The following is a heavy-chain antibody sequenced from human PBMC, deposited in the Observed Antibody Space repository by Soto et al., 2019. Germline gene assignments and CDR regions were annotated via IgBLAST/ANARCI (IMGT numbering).Heavy chain of an antibody. CDR1: GGSISGNY. CDR3: ARTPIGYCSGGTCSNWFDP. CDR2: IYYSGST. D-gene: IGHD2-15*01. Sequence: SETLSLTCTVSGGSISGNYWSWIRQRPGKGLEWIGYIYYSGSTYLSPSLKSRVTMSVDTSKNQFSLKLRSVTAADTAVYYCARTPIGYCSGGTCSNWFDPWGQGTLVTVSS. V-gene: IGHV4-59*08. J-gene: IGHJ5*02.